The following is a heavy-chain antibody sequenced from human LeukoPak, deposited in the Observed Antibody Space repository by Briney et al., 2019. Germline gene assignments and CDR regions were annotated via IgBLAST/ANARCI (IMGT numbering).Heavy chain of an antibody. CDR2: ISAYKGNT. CDR1: VYTLTSYV. J-gene: IGHJ5*02. Sequence: ASVKVSCKASVYTLTSYVISGVRQAPGRGLEWMGWISAYKGNTHYVQNLQGRVTMTTHTSTSTAYMELRSLRSDDTAVYYCARDARGYYDFWSGYFSKFDPWGQGTLVTVSS. CDR3: ARDARGYYDFWSGYFSKFDP. V-gene: IGHV1-18*01. D-gene: IGHD3-3*01.